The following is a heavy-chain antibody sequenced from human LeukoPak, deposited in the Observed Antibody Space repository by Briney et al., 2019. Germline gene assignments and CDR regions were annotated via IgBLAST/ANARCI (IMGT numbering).Heavy chain of an antibody. CDR1: DGSVSSSDYY. CDR3: ARLGSAYPSSRVDR. V-gene: IGHV4-39*01. Sequence: PSETLSLTCTVSDGSVSSSDYYWGWIRQPPGKGLEWIGSIYYSGSTYYKSSLKSRVTIFIDTSNNRLSLRLSSVTAADTAVYYCARLGSAYPSSRVDRWGQGTLVTVSS. CDR2: IYYSGST. D-gene: IGHD3-22*01. J-gene: IGHJ5*02.